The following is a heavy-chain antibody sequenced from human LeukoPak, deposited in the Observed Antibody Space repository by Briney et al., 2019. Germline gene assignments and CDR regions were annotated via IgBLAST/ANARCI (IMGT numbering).Heavy chain of an antibody. Sequence: SETLSLTCTVSGGSISGGSHHWGWFRQSPGKGLEWIGSLYLSRTTYYNPSLDSRVTISVDTSKNQFSLQLNSVTAADTAVYYCVRHDGRGGATMGSLDSWGQGSLVTVSS. J-gene: IGHJ4*02. CDR1: GGSISGGSHH. D-gene: IGHD5-12*01. CDR2: LYLSRTT. CDR3: VRHDGRGGATMGSLDS. V-gene: IGHV4-39*01.